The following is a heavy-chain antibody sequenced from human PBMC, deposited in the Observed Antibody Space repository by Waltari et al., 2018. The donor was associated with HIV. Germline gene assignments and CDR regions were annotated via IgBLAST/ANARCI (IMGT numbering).Heavy chain of an antibody. CDR2: IIPIFGTA. Sequence: QVQLVQSGAEVKKPGSSVKVSCTASGGTFSSYAISWVRQAPGPGLEWMGGIIPIFGTANYEQKFQGRVTITADESTSTAYMELSSLRSEDTAVYYCARRYLRRASGSYHRWFDPWGQGTLVTVSS. J-gene: IGHJ5*02. D-gene: IGHD3-10*01. CDR3: ARRYLRRASGSYHRWFDP. V-gene: IGHV1-69*01. CDR1: GGTFSSYA.